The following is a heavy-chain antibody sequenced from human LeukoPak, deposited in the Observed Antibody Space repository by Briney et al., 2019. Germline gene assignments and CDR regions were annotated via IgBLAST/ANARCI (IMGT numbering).Heavy chain of an antibody. CDR2: IIPDGTTQ. CDR1: GLTFSNYW. J-gene: IGHJ5*02. V-gene: IGHV3-7*01. D-gene: IGHD2-15*01. Sequence: GGSLRLSCAASGLTFSNYWMSWVRQAPGKGLEWVASIIPDGTTQYYVDSMKGRFTISRDNAKNSLYLQVNSLRVEDTAVYYCADVDANAWGQGTLVTVSS. CDR3: ADVDANA.